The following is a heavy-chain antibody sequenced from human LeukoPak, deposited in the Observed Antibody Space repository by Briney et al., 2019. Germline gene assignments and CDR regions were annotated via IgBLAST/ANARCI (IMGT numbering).Heavy chain of an antibody. D-gene: IGHD6-13*01. J-gene: IGHJ4*02. CDR3: ARCKITSGYSPLMFPDY. CDR2: MNPNSGNT. V-gene: IGHV1-8*01. Sequence: ASVKVSCKASGYTFTSYDINWVRQATGQGLEWMGWMNPNSGNTGYAQKFQGRVTITADKSTSTAYMELSSLRSEDTAVYYCARCKITSGYSPLMFPDYWGQGTLVTVSS. CDR1: GYTFTSYD.